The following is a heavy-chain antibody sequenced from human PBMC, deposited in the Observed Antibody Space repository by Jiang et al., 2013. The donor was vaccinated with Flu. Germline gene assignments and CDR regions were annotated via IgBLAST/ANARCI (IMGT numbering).Heavy chain of an antibody. J-gene: IGHJ5*02. Sequence: GLLKPSETLSLTCTVSGGSISSSSYYWGWIRQPPGKGLEWIGSIYYSGSTYYNPSLKSRVTISVDTSKNQFSLKLSSVTAADTAVYYCARHIRYFDWLQFELGERPWGQGTLVTVSS. CDR3: ARHIRYFDWLQFELGERP. V-gene: IGHV4-39*07. CDR1: GGSISSSSYY. D-gene: IGHD3-9*01. CDR2: IYYSGST.